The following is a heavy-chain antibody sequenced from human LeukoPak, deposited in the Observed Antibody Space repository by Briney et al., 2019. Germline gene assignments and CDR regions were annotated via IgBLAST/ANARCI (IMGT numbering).Heavy chain of an antibody. CDR2: IYYSGST. D-gene: IGHD3-3*01. V-gene: IGHV4-39*01. CDR3: ARRPYYDFWSGHYLDY. Sequence: PSQTLSLTCTVSGGSISSGSYYWSWIRQPAGKGLEWIGSIYYSGSTYYNPSLKSRVTISVDTSKNQFSLKLSSVTAAGTAVYYCARRPYYDFWSGHYLDYWGQGTLVTVSS. J-gene: IGHJ4*02. CDR1: GGSISSGSYY.